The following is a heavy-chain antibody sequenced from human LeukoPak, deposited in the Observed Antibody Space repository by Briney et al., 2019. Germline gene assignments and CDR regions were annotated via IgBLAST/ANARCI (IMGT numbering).Heavy chain of an antibody. CDR1: GYTFTGYY. V-gene: IGHV1-18*04. CDR3: ARERLARYGDY. Sequence: ASVKVSCKASGYTFTGYYLHWVRQAPGQGLEWMGWISAYNGNTNYAQKLQGRVTMTTDTSTSTAYMELRSLRSDDTAVYYCARERLARYGDYWGQGTLVTVSS. D-gene: IGHD6-19*01. CDR2: ISAYNGNT. J-gene: IGHJ4*02.